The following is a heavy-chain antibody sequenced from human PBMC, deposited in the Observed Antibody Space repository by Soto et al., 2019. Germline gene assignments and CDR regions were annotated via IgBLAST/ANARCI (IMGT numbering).Heavy chain of an antibody. Sequence: QLQLQESGPGLVKPSETLSLTCTVCGGSISSSNYYWGWIRQPPGKGLEWIGSIYYSGSTYFNPSLKSRVTLSVDTSKNQFSLKLSSVTAADTAVYYCARHYYGSGSYSPNWFDPWGLGTLVTVSS. CDR3: ARHYYGSGSYSPNWFDP. CDR2: IYYSGST. V-gene: IGHV4-39*01. CDR1: GGSISSSNYY. D-gene: IGHD3-10*01. J-gene: IGHJ5*02.